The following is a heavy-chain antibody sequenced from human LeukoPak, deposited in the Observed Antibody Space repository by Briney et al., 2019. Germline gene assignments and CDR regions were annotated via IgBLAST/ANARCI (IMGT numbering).Heavy chain of an antibody. CDR3: ATGRSGRGIVVVRTLFDI. D-gene: IGHD3-22*01. V-gene: IGHV4-59*12. J-gene: IGHJ3*02. Sequence: SETLSLTCTVSGGSISSYYWSWIRQPPGKGLEWIGYIYYSGSTNYNPSLKSRVTISVDTSKNQFSLKLSSVTAADTAVYYCATGRSGRGIVVVRTLFDIWGQGTMVTVSS. CDR1: GGSISSYY. CDR2: IYYSGST.